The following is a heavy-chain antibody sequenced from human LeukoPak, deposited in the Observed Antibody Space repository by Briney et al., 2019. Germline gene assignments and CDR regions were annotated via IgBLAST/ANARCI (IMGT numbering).Heavy chain of an antibody. Sequence: SETLSLTCTVSGGSISSYYWSWIRQPPGKGLEWIGYIYYSGSTYYNPSLKSRVTISADTPKNQFSLKLSSVTAADTAVYYCARNNYNDILTGFYPYYFDYWGQGTLVTVSS. J-gene: IGHJ4*02. CDR3: ARNNYNDILTGFYPYYFDY. D-gene: IGHD3-9*01. V-gene: IGHV4-59*08. CDR2: IYYSGST. CDR1: GGSISSYY.